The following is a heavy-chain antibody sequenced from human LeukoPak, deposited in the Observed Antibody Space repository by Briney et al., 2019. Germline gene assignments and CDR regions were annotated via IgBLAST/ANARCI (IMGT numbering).Heavy chain of an antibody. CDR3: ARDAYYYDSSSYYRNAFDI. Sequence: PGGSLRLSCAVSGFTFSDYYMSWIRQAPGKGLEWLSYIYGIDSTISYAASVKGRFTISRDNAKNSLYLQMNSLRAEDTAVYYCARDAYYYDSSSYYRNAFDIWGQGTVVTVSS. D-gene: IGHD3-22*01. CDR1: GFTFSDYY. CDR2: IYGIDSTI. J-gene: IGHJ3*02. V-gene: IGHV3-11*01.